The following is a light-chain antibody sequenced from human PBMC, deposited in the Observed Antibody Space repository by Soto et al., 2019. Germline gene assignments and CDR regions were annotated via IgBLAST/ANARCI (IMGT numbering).Light chain of an antibody. V-gene: IGLV1-47*01. CDR2: RSN. CDR3: ASWDDSLSGVV. CDR1: SSNIGSNY. Sequence: QSVLTQPPSASGTPGQRVTISCSGSSSNIGSNYVYWYQQLPGTAPKLLIYRSNQRPSGAPDRFSGSKSGTSASLAISGLRSEDEADYYCASWDDSLSGVVFGGGTKVTVL. J-gene: IGLJ2*01.